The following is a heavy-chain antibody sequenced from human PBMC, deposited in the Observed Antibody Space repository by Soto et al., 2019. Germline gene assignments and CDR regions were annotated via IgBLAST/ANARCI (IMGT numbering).Heavy chain of an antibody. J-gene: IGHJ4*02. CDR3: TRMRSTNGVCYTEY. CDR1: GFTFSGSA. Sequence: EVQLVESGGGLVQPGGSLKLSCAASGFTFSGSAMHWVRQASGKGLEWVGRIRSKANSYATAYATSMKGRFTISRDDSEKTAYLQMNSPKTDDTAVYYCTRMRSTNGVCYTEYWGQGTPVTFSS. CDR2: IRSKANSYAT. D-gene: IGHD2-8*01. V-gene: IGHV3-73*01.